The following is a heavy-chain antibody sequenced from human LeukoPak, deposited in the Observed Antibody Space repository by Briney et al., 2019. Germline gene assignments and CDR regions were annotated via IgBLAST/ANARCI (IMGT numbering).Heavy chain of an antibody. CDR1: GYTFTSYW. V-gene: IGHV5-51*01. D-gene: IGHD3-3*01. J-gene: IGHJ4*02. Sequence: GESLKISCEGSGYTFTSYWIGWVRQMPGKGLEWMGIIYPGDSDTRYSPSFQGQVTISADKSISTAYLQWSSLKASDTAMYYCARRSLEWFFDYWGQGTLVTVSS. CDR2: IYPGDSDT. CDR3: ARRSLEWFFDY.